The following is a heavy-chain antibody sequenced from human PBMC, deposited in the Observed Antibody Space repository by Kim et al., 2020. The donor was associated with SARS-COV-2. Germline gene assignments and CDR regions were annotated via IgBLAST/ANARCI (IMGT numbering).Heavy chain of an antibody. V-gene: IGHV1-18*01. D-gene: IGHD3-22*01. CDR3: ARDDYDSSGYFYFQH. J-gene: IGHJ1*01. Sequence: QKVQGKATMTKDTSTSTAYMELRSLRSDDTAVYYCARDDYDSSGYFYFQHWGQGTLVTVSS.